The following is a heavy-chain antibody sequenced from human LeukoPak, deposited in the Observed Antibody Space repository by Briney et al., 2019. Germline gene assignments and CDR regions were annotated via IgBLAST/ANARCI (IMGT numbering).Heavy chain of an antibody. CDR3: AKDDPFFDY. V-gene: IGHV3-30*02. Sequence: GGSLRLSCAASGFTFSSYGMHWVRQAPGKGLEWVAFVRYDGNKENYADSVKGRFTISRDNSKNTVYLQMDSLRTEDTAVYYCAKDDPFFDYWGQGTLVTVSS. CDR1: GFTFSSYG. CDR2: VRYDGNKE. J-gene: IGHJ4*02.